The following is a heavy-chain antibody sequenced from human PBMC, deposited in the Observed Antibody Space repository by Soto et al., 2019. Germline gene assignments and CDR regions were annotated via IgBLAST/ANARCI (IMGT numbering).Heavy chain of an antibody. V-gene: IGHV1-2*02. D-gene: IGHD2-15*01. J-gene: IGHJ5*02. CDR3: ARSRWPKSANWFDP. Sequence: QVQLVQSGAEGKKPGASVKVSCKASGYTFTGYYMHWVRQAPGQGLEWMGWINPNSGGTNYAQKFQGRVTMTRDTSISTAYMELSRLSSDDTAVYYCARSRWPKSANWFDPWGQGTLVTVSS. CDR1: GYTFTGYY. CDR2: INPNSGGT.